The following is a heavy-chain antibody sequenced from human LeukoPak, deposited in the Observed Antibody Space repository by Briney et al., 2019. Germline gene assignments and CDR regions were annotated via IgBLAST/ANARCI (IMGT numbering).Heavy chain of an antibody. Sequence: GGSLRLSCAASGFTFDDYAMSWVRQAPGKGLEWVSTINWSGGSTRYADSVKGRFTISRDNAKNSLYLQMNSLRAEDTAVYYCARVAYTRSFYYWGQGTLVTVFS. CDR3: ARVAYTRSFYY. CDR1: GFTFDDYA. CDR2: INWSGGST. J-gene: IGHJ4*02. D-gene: IGHD2-2*02. V-gene: IGHV3-20*04.